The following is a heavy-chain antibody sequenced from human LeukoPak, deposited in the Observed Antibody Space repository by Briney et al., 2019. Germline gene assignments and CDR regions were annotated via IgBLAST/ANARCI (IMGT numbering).Heavy chain of an antibody. D-gene: IGHD3-10*01. CDR2: IKSKKDGETT. CDR3: ITDQAYFYGSGTRGDN. Sequence: GGSLRLSCAGSGFSFIGAWMSWVRQAPGKGLEWVGRIKSKKDGETTEYAAPVKGRFSISRDDSKNILYLQMRSLKIEDTAVYCCITDQAYFYGSGTRGDNWGQGTLVTVSS. V-gene: IGHV3-15*01. J-gene: IGHJ4*02. CDR1: GFSFIGAW.